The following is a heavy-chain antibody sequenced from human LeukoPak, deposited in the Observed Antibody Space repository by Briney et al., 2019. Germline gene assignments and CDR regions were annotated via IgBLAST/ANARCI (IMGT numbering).Heavy chain of an antibody. Sequence: GGSLRLSCAASGFTFSSYGMHWVRQAPGKGLEWVANIKQDGSEKYYVDSVKGRFTISGDNAKNSLYLQMNSLRAEDTAVYYCARALTRYQLAYCGGDCYLLDYFDYWGQGTLVTVSS. J-gene: IGHJ4*02. CDR1: GFTFSSYG. CDR2: IKQDGSEK. V-gene: IGHV3-7*01. CDR3: ARALTRYQLAYCGGDCYLLDYFDY. D-gene: IGHD2-21*02.